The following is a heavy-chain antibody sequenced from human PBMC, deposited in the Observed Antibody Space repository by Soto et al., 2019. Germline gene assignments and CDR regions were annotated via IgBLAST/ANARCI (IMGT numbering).Heavy chain of an antibody. D-gene: IGHD3-3*01. CDR3: ASSAILEWSSKPQYYYYSHGMDV. CDR1: GFTFSSYA. J-gene: IGHJ6*02. Sequence: GGSLRLSCAASGFTFSSYAMSWVRQAPGKGLEWVSAITGSGGSTYYADSVKGRFTISRDNSKNTLYLQMNSLRAEDTAVYYCASSAILEWSSKPQYYYYSHGMDVWGQGTTVTVSS. V-gene: IGHV3-23*01. CDR2: ITGSGGST.